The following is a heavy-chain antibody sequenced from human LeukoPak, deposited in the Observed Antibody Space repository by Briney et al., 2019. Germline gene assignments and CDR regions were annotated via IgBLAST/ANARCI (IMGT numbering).Heavy chain of an antibody. CDR1: GFTFSSYA. V-gene: IGHV3-23*01. CDR2: ISGSGGST. CDR3: AKAPYGDYGSDWYFDL. J-gene: IGHJ2*01. D-gene: IGHD4-17*01. Sequence: GGSLRLSCAASGFTFSSYAMSWVRQAPGKGLEWVSAISGSGGSTHYADSVKGRFTISRDNSKNTLYLQMNSLRAEDTAVYYCAKAPYGDYGSDWYFDLWGRGTLVTVSS.